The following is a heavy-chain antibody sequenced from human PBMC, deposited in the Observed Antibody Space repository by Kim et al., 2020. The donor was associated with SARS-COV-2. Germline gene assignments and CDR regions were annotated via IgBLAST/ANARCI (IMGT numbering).Heavy chain of an antibody. CDR1: GYSFTSYW. V-gene: IGHV5-10-1*01. Sequence: GESLKISCKGSGYSFTSYWISWVRQMPGKGLEWMGRIDPSDSYTNYSPSFQGHVTISADKSISTAYLQWSSLKASDTAMYYCVGHGKGIAAYRRFDPWGQGTLVTVSS. CDR2: IDPSDSYT. J-gene: IGHJ5*02. CDR3: VGHGKGIAAYRRFDP. D-gene: IGHD6-13*01.